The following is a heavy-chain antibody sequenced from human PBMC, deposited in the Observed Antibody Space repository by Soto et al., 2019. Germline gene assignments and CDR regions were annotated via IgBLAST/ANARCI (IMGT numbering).Heavy chain of an antibody. Sequence: QVQLVQSGAEVKKPGSSVKVSCKASGGTFSSYAISWVRQAPGQGLEWIGGIIPSFGTANYAQKFQGRVTITADESTSTAYMELSSLRSEDTAVYYCARDTGSGYYHLPHTPDTQNWFDPWGQGTLVTVSS. D-gene: IGHD3-22*01. V-gene: IGHV1-69*01. CDR3: ARDTGSGYYHLPHTPDTQNWFDP. CDR2: IIPSFGTA. CDR1: GGTFSSYA. J-gene: IGHJ5*02.